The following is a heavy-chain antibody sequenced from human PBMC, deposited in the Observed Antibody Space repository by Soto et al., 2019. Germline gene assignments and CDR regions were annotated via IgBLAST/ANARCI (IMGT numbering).Heavy chain of an antibody. Sequence: GESLRVSWRGSGYSFTSYWSGWVSKMTEKVLECMGIIYPGDSDTRYSPSFQGQVTISADKSISTAYLQWSSLKASDTAMYFFARWGSGSYSYWFGAFAIWGQGTMVTVS. CDR1: GYSFTSYW. CDR3: ARWGSGSYSYWFGAFAI. V-gene: IGHV5-51*01. D-gene: IGHD1-26*01. CDR2: IYPGDSDT. J-gene: IGHJ3*02.